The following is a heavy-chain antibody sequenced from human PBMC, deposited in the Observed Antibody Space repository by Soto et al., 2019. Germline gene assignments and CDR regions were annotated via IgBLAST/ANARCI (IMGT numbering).Heavy chain of an antibody. Sequence: VGSLRLSCAASGFIFSTYPMSWVRQAPGKGLEWVSGISGSGISTYYTDSVKGRFTISRDNSKNTVFLQMNSLRDEDTAVYYCVKPPVITASYYYYDMDVWGQGTTVTLS. V-gene: IGHV3-23*01. CDR3: VKPPVITASYYYYDMDV. CDR2: ISGSGIST. D-gene: IGHD4-4*01. J-gene: IGHJ6*02. CDR1: GFIFSTYP.